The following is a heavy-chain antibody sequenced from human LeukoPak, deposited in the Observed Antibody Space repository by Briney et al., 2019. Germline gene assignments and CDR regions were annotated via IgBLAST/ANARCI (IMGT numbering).Heavy chain of an antibody. V-gene: IGHV3-23*01. D-gene: IGHD3-22*01. Sequence: QSGRSLRLSCTTSGFFFGAYAMSWVRQAPGKGLEWVSAISGSGGSTYYADSVKGRFTISRDNSKNTLYLQMNSLRAEDTAVYYCAVVVVTPPVDYWGQGTLVTVSS. J-gene: IGHJ4*02. CDR1: GFFFGAYA. CDR2: ISGSGGST. CDR3: AVVVVTPPVDY.